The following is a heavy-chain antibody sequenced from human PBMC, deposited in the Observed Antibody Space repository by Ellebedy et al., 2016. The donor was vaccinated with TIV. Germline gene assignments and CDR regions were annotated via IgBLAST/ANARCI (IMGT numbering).Heavy chain of an antibody. Sequence: GGSLRLPXAASGFTFSIAGMTWVRQAPGKGLEWVATIDFSGTGTYYADSVKGRFIISRDNTKNSLFLQMNSLGVEDTAVYYCARDGSEWSRDYWGQGTLVTVSS. V-gene: IGHV3-21*06. CDR2: IDFSGTGT. CDR3: ARDGSEWSRDY. D-gene: IGHD3-3*01. J-gene: IGHJ4*02. CDR1: GFTFSIAG.